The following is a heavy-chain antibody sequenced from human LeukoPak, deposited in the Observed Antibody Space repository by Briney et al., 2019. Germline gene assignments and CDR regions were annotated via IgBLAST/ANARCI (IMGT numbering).Heavy chain of an antibody. J-gene: IGHJ4*02. V-gene: IGHV4-34*01. Sequence: SETLSLTCAVYGGSFSGYYWSWIRQPPREGLEWIGEINHSGSTNYNPSLKSRVTISVDTSKNQFSLKLSSVTAADTAVYYCARRTPRGSMVAPLALDYWGQGTLVTVSS. CDR1: GGSFSGYY. D-gene: IGHD5-12*01. CDR2: INHSGST. CDR3: ARRTPRGSMVAPLALDY.